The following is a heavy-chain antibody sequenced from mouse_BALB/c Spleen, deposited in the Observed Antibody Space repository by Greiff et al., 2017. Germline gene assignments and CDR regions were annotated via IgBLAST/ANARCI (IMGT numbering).Heavy chain of an antibody. CDR3: ARQKDQFITTAYFDY. D-gene: IGHD1-2*01. CDR1: GFTFSSYG. Sequence: EVQGVESGGDLVKPGGSLKLSCAASGFTFSSYGMSWVRQTPDKRLEWVATISSGGSYTYYPDSVKGRFTISRDNAKNTLYLQMSSLKSEDTAMYYCARQKDQFITTAYFDYWGQGTTLTVSS. J-gene: IGHJ2*01. CDR2: ISSGGSYT. V-gene: IGHV5-6*01.